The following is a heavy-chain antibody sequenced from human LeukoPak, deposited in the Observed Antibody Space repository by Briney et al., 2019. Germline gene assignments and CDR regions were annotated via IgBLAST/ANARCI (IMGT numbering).Heavy chain of an antibody. CDR2: ISYDGSDK. V-gene: IGHV3-30*03. CDR1: GFTFSSSG. D-gene: IGHD6-19*01. Sequence: GGSLRLSCAASGFTFSSSGMHWVRQAPGKGLEWVALISYDGSDKYYADSVKGRFTISRDNAKNSLYLQMNSLRAEDTAVYYCARSSVAGTRGGAFDIWGQGTMVTVSS. CDR3: ARSSVAGTRGGAFDI. J-gene: IGHJ3*02.